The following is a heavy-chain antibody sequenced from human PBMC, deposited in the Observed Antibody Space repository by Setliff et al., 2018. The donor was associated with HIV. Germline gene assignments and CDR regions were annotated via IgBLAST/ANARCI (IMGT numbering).Heavy chain of an antibody. Sequence: SETLSLTCSVSGGSIKYDYWSWIRQSPGKGLEWIAWIHDSGSANYNPSLKSRVSISLDTSKNQFSLKLSSVTAADTAVYYCARDASYSGSYYERAFDIWGQGTMVTVSS. J-gene: IGHJ3*02. D-gene: IGHD1-26*01. V-gene: IGHV4-59*01. CDR2: IHDSGSA. CDR3: ARDASYSGSYYERAFDI. CDR1: GGSIKYDY.